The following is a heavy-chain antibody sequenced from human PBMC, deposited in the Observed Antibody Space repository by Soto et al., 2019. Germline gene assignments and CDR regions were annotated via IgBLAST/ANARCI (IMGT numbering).Heavy chain of an antibody. V-gene: IGHV1-24*01. Sequence: EASVKVSCKVSGYTLTELSIHWVRQAPGKGLEWMGSFDPEDGETIYTQKFQGRVTMTEDTSTDTAFRALSSLRSEDTAIYYCATSPELPLGVDVWGQGTTVTVSS. CDR1: GYTLTELS. J-gene: IGHJ6*02. CDR3: ATSPELPLGVDV. D-gene: IGHD1-7*01. CDR2: FDPEDGET.